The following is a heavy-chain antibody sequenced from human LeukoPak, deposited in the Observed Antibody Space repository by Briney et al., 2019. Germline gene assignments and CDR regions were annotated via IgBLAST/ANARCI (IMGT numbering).Heavy chain of an antibody. CDR3: ARGLDYDSSGYRHAFDI. D-gene: IGHD3-22*01. J-gene: IGHJ3*02. CDR2: IYSGGST. CDR1: GLTFSRDW. Sequence: PGGSLRLSCEASGLTFSRDWMGWVRQAPGKGLEWVSVIYSGGSTYYADSVKGRFTISRDNSKNTLYLQMNSLRAEDTAVYYCARGLDYDSSGYRHAFDIWGQGTMVTVSS. V-gene: IGHV3-66*01.